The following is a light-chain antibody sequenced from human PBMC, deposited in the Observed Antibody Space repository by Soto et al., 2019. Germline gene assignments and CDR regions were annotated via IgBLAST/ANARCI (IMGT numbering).Light chain of an antibody. V-gene: IGLV2-8*01. Sequence: QSALTQPPSASGSPGQSVTISCTGTSSDVGGYHYVSWYQHHPGKAPKLMIHEVTKRPSGVSDRFSGSKSGNTASLTVSGLQGEDEADYYCSSYAGSNNLVFGGGTKLTVL. CDR3: SSYAGSNNLV. CDR1: SSDVGGYHY. J-gene: IGLJ2*01. CDR2: EVT.